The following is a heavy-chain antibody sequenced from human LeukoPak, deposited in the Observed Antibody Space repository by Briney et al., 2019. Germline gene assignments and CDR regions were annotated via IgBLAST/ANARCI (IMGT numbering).Heavy chain of an antibody. V-gene: IGHV1-24*01. J-gene: IGHJ4*02. CDR2: FDPEDGET. CDR1: GYTLTELS. D-gene: IGHD3-22*01. CDR3: AIRSYYYDSSGYYYAKGFDY. Sequence: ASVKVSCKVSGYTLTELSMHWVRQAPGEGLEWMGGFDPEDGETIYAQKFQGRVTMTEDTSTDTAYMELSSLRSEDTAVYYCAIRSYYYDSSGYYYAKGFDYWGQGTLVTVSS.